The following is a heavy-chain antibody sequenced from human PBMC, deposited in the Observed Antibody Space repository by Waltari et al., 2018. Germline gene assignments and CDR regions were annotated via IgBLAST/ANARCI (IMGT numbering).Heavy chain of an antibody. Sequence: QVQLVQSGAEVKKPGASVKVSCKASGYTFTSYYMHWVRQAPGQGLEWMGIINPSGGSTSYEQKFQGRVTMTRDTSTSTVYMELSSLRSEDTAVYYCARDLPVGRDGYNYDYWGQGTLVTVSS. V-gene: IGHV1-46*01. CDR2: INPSGGST. CDR3: ARDLPVGRDGYNYDY. D-gene: IGHD5-12*01. J-gene: IGHJ4*02. CDR1: GYTFTSYY.